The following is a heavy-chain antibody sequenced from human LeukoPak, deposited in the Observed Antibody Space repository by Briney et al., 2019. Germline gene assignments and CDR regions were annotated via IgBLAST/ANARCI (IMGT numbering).Heavy chain of an antibody. D-gene: IGHD2-21*02. J-gene: IGHJ6*02. CDR1: GFTFDDYA. V-gene: IGHV3-9*01. CDR3: ARNSPFLGGVVTADYYYGMDV. CDR2: ISWNSGSI. Sequence: PGRSLRLSCAASGFTFDDYAMHWVRQAPGKGLEWVSGISWNSGSIGYADSVKGRFTISRDNSKNTLYLQMNSLRAEDTAVYYCARNSPFLGGVVTADYYYGMDVWGQGTTVTVSS.